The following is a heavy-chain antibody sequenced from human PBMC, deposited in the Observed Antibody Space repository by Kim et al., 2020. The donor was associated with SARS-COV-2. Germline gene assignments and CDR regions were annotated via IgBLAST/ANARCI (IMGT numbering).Heavy chain of an antibody. CDR3: ARGETAIPFDY. D-gene: IGHD5-18*01. CDR1: GGSISSSSYY. Sequence: SETLSLTCTVSGGSISSSSYYWGWIRQPPGKGLEWIGSIYYSGSTYYNPSLKSRVTISVDTSKNQFSLKLSSVTAADTAVYYCARGETAIPFDYWGQGTLVTVSS. CDR2: IYYSGST. J-gene: IGHJ4*02. V-gene: IGHV4-39*07.